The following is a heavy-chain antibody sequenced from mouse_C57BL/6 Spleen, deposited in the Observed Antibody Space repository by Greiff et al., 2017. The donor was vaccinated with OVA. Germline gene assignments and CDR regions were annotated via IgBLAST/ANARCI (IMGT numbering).Heavy chain of an antibody. Sequence: EVQRVESGEGLVKPGGSLKLSCAASGFTFSSYAMSWVRQTPEKRLEWVAYISSGGDYIYYADTVKGRFTISRDNARNTLYLQMSSLKSEDTAMYYCTREVGLPAWFAYWGQGTLVTVSA. J-gene: IGHJ3*01. CDR1: GFTFSSYA. CDR2: ISSGGDYI. V-gene: IGHV5-9-1*02. CDR3: TREVGLPAWFAY. D-gene: IGHD2-4*01.